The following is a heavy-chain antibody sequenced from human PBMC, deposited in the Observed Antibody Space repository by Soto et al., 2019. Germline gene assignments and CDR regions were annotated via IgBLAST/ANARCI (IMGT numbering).Heavy chain of an antibody. V-gene: IGHV4-39*01. J-gene: IGHJ4*02. CDR1: GDSISSGNYF. CDR3: ARGIGYYFDS. Sequence: SEPLSLTCTVSGDSISSGNYFWTWIRQPPGKGLEWIGNIHYRGSTYYNASLKSRVTISVDMSKNQFSLKLSSVTAADSAVYSCARGIGYYFDSWGQGTLVTVSS. D-gene: IGHD5-12*01. CDR2: IHYRGST.